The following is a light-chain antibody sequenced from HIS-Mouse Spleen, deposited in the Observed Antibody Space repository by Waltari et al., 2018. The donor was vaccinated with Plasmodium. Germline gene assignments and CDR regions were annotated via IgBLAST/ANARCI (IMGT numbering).Light chain of an antibody. CDR1: SSAVGSYNL. CDR3: CSYAGSSTYVV. CDR2: EGS. Sequence: QSALTQPASVSGSPGQSITISCTGTSSAVGSYNLVSCYQQHPGKAPKLMIYEGSKRPSGVSNRFSGSKSGNTASLTISGLQAEDEADYYCCSYAGSSTYVVFGGGTKLTVL. J-gene: IGLJ2*01. V-gene: IGLV2-23*01.